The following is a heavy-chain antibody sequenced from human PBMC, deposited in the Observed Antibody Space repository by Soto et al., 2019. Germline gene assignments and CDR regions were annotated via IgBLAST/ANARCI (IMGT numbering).Heavy chain of an antibody. D-gene: IGHD1-7*01. Sequence: QVQLVQSGAEVKKSGSSVKVACKVSGDTFSNYAINWVRRAPGQGLEWMGAIVPIFRTTNYAQKFQGRVTITADXSXIXTYMELSRLRSDDTATYYCAREASAPGTFREDASDIWGQGTKVTVSS. CDR1: GDTFSNYA. J-gene: IGHJ3*02. V-gene: IGHV1-69*12. CDR2: IVPIFRTT. CDR3: AREASAPGTFREDASDI.